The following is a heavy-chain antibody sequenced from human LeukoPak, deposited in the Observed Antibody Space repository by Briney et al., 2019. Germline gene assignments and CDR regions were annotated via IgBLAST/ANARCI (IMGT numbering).Heavy chain of an antibody. V-gene: IGHV4-61*02. CDR3: ARELATPMNYYYYMDV. CDR2: IYTSGST. D-gene: IGHD3-3*02. CDR1: GGSISSGSYY. Sequence: SETLSLTCTVSGGSISSGSYYWSWIRQPAGKGLEWIGRIYTSGSTNYNPSLKSRVTISVDTSKNQFSLKLGSVTAADTAVYYCARELATPMNYYYYMDVWGKGTTVTVSS. J-gene: IGHJ6*03.